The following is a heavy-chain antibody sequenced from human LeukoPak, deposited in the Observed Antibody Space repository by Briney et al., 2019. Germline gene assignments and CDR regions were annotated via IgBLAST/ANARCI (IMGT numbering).Heavy chain of an antibody. CDR1: GYTFTGYY. V-gene: IGHV1-2*04. CDR3: ARGAYSSSFYPLHYYYGMDV. CDR2: INPNSGGT. Sequence: GASVKVSCKASGYTFTGYYMHWVRQAPGQGLEWMGWINPNSGGTNYAQKFQGWVTMTRDTSISTAYMELSRLRSDDTAVYYCARGAYSSSFYPLHYYYGMDVWGRGTTVTVSS. D-gene: IGHD6-13*01. J-gene: IGHJ6*02.